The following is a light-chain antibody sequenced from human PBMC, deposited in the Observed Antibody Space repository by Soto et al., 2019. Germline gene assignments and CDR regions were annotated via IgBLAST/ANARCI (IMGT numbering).Light chain of an antibody. J-gene: IGLJ2*01. CDR3: CSYAGSSIL. CDR2: EGS. V-gene: IGLV2-23*01. CDR1: SSNIGAGFG. Sequence: QSVLTQPPSVSGAPGQTVTISCTGSSSNIGAGFGVHWYQHLPGTTPKLMIYEGSKRPSGVSNRFSGSKSGNTASLTISGLQAEDEADYYCCSYAGSSILFGGGTKVTVL.